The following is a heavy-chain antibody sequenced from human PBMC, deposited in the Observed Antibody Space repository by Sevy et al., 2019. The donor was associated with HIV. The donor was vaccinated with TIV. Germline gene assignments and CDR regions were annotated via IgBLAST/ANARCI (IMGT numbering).Heavy chain of an antibody. Sequence: GGSLRLSCAASGFTFSKIAIHWVRQAPGKGLEWVSVISNDGSKKDYADSVKGRFTISRDNSKNILYLQLNSLRVEDPAVYYCAGASHMITFGGVIVVDGIDYWGQGTLVTVSS. V-gene: IGHV3-30-3*01. CDR2: ISNDGSKK. CDR1: GFTFSKIA. CDR3: AGASHMITFGGVIVVDGIDY. J-gene: IGHJ4*02. D-gene: IGHD3-16*02.